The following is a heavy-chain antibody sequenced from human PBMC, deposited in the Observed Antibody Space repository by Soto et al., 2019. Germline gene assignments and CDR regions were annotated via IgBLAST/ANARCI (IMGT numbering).Heavy chain of an antibody. J-gene: IGHJ3*02. CDR1: GYTFTGYY. CDR3: ARSASDYGDYAFDAFVI. D-gene: IGHD4-17*01. CDR2: INPNSGGT. Sequence: QVQLVQSGAEVKKPGASVKVSCKASGYTFTGYYMHWVRQAPGQGLEWMGWINPNSGGTNYAQKFQGWVTMTRDTSISTAYMELSRLRSDDTAVYYCARSASDYGDYAFDAFVIWGQGTMVTVSS. V-gene: IGHV1-2*04.